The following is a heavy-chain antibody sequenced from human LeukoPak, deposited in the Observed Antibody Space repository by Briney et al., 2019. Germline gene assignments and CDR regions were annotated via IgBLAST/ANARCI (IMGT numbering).Heavy chain of an antibody. V-gene: IGHV3-48*03. CDR2: ISSSGSTR. CDR1: GFTFASYE. Sequence: GALRLSCAASGFTFASYEMNWVRHAPGKGLEWLSYISSSGSTRHYADSVKGRFTISRDNAKNSLYLQMNSLRAEDTAVYYCARVLTTVTTLDYWGQGTLVTVSS. D-gene: IGHD4-17*01. J-gene: IGHJ4*02. CDR3: ARVLTTVTTLDY.